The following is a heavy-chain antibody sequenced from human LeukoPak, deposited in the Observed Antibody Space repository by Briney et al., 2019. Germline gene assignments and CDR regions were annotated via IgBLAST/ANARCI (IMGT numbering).Heavy chain of an antibody. CDR2: ISAYNGNT. CDR1: GYTFTGYY. CDR3: ARVNERGP. J-gene: IGHJ5*02. D-gene: IGHD3-10*01. V-gene: IGHV1-18*04. Sequence: EASVKVSCKASGYTFTGYYMHWVRQAPGQGLEWMGWISAYNGNTNYAQKLQGRVTMTTDTSTSTAYMELRSLRSDDTAVYYCARVNERGPWGQGTLVTVSS.